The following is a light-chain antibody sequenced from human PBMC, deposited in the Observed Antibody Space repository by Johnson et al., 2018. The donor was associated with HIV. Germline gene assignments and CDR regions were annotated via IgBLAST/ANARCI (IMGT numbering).Light chain of an antibody. CDR2: DTD. CDR3: GTWDNSLSAGV. J-gene: IGLJ1*01. V-gene: IGLV1-51*01. CDR1: SSNIGHNS. Sequence: QSVLTQPPSVSAAPGQEVTISCSGSSSNIGHNSVSWYQQFPGTAPKLLIYDTDKRPSGIPDRFSGSKSGTSATLGISGLQTGDEADYYCGTWDNSLSAGVFGSGTKVTVL.